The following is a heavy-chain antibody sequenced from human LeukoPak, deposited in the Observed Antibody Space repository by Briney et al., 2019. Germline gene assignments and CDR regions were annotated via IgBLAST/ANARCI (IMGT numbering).Heavy chain of an antibody. Sequence: PSETLSLTCTVSGGSVSSGSYYWSWIRQPPGKGLEWIGYIYYSGSTNYNPSLKSRVTISVDTSKDQFSLKLSSVTAADTAVYYCASAYSSGWRSLDYWGQGTLVTVSS. D-gene: IGHD6-19*01. V-gene: IGHV4-61*01. J-gene: IGHJ4*02. CDR3: ASAYSSGWRSLDY. CDR2: IYYSGST. CDR1: GGSVSSGSYY.